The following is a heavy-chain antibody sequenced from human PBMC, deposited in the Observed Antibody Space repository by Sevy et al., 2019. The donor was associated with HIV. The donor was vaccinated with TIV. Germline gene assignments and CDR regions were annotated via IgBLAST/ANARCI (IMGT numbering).Heavy chain of an antibody. CDR3: ARQGGVGCVPAAPFDY. V-gene: IGHV3-7*03. Sequence: GGSLRLSCAASGFAMSSYWVTWVRQVPGKGLEWVANIKQDGGVRKYLDSVKGRFTISRDNAKNSLYLQMNSLRAEDTALYYCARQGGVGCVPAAPFDYWGQGTLVTVSS. CDR2: IKQDGGVR. CDR1: GFAMSSYW. J-gene: IGHJ4*02. D-gene: IGHD2-2*01.